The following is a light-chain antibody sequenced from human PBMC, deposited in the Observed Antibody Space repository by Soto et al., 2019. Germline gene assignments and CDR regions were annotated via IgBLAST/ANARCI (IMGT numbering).Light chain of an antibody. V-gene: IGLV2-11*01. CDR3: CSYAGAKGVV. J-gene: IGLJ2*01. CDR2: DVS. CDR1: SSDVGGYNY. Sequence: QSALTQPRSVSGSPGQSVTISCTGTSSDVGGYNYVSWYQQHPGKAPKLMIYDVSKRPSGVPDSFSGSKSGNTASLTISGLQAEDEADYYCCSYAGAKGVVFGGGTKLTVL.